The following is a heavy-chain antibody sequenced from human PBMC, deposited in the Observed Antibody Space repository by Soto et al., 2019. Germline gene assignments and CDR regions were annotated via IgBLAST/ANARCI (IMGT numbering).Heavy chain of an antibody. CDR2: ISSSSSYI. D-gene: IGHD1-1*01. CDR1: GFTFSSYS. V-gene: IGHV3-21*04. CDR3: AKSLGDRWNTYYFDY. Sequence: EVQLVESGGGLVKPGGSLRLSCAASGFTFSSYSMNWVRQAPGKGLEWVSSISSSSSYIYYADSVKGRFTISRDNAKNSLYLQMNSLRAEDTAVYYCAKSLGDRWNTYYFDYWGQGTLVTVSS. J-gene: IGHJ4*02.